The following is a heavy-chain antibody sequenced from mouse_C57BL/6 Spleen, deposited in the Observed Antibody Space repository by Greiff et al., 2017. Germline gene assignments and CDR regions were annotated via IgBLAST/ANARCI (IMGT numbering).Heavy chain of an antibody. Sequence: VQLQQPGPELVKPGASVKISCKASGYAFSSSWMNWVKQRPGKGLEWIGRIYPGDGDTNYNGKFKGKATLTADKSSSTAYMQLSSLTSEDASVYFCARSDNWEGFAYWGQGILVTVSA. CDR3: ARSDNWEGFAY. CDR1: GYAFSSSW. D-gene: IGHD4-1*01. V-gene: IGHV1-82*01. CDR2: IYPGDGDT. J-gene: IGHJ3*01.